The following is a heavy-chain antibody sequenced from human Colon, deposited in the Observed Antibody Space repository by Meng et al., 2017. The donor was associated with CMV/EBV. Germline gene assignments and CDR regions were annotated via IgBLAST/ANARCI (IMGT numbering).Heavy chain of an antibody. V-gene: IGHV3-23*01. Sequence: GESLKISCAASGFTFITYAMSWVRQAPGKGLEWVSTISGSGGSSYYADSVKGRFTISRDNCKNTLYLQMNSLRADDTAVYYCATSPKDFLLPIAMTGWGQGTLVTVSS. J-gene: IGHJ4*01. CDR3: ATSPKDFLLPIAMTG. D-gene: IGHD3-22*01. CDR1: GFTFITYA. CDR2: ISGSGGSS.